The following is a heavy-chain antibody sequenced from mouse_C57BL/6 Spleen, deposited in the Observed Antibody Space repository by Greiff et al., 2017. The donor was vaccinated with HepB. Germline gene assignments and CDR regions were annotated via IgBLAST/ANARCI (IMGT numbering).Heavy chain of an antibody. CDR1: GYSFTDYN. CDR2: ITPNYGTT. D-gene: IGHD2-12*01. J-gene: IGHJ4*01. V-gene: IGHV1-39*01. CDR3: ARLLLYAMDY. Sequence: LVESGPELVKPGASVKISCKASGYSFTDYNMNWVKQSNGKSLEWIGVITPNYGTTSYNQKFKGKATLTVDQSASTAYMQLNSLTSEDSAVYDCARLLLYAMDYWGQGTSVTVSS.